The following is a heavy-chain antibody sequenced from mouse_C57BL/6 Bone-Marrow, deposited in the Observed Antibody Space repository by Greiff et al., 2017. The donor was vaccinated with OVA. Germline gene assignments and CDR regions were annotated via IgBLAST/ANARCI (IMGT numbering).Heavy chain of an antibody. V-gene: IGHV1-55*01. CDR1: GYTFTSYW. D-gene: IGHD4-1*01. J-gene: IGHJ2*01. CDR2: IYPGSGST. CDR3: AGTWDDLDY. Sequence: ESGAELVKPGASVKMSCKASGYTFTSYWITWVKQRPGQGLEWIGDIYPGSGSTNYNEKFKSKATLTVDTSSSTAYMQLSSLTSEDSAVYYCAGTWDDLDYWGQGTTLTVSS.